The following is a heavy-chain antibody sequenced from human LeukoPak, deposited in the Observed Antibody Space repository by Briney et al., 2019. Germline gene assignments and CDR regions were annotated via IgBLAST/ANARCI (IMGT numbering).Heavy chain of an antibody. D-gene: IGHD5-18*01. CDR2: IYYSGST. V-gene: IGHV4-59*01. CDR1: GGSISSYY. Sequence: SETLSLTCTASGGSISSYYWSWIRQPPGMGLDWIGYIYYSGSTNYSPSLKSRVTISVDTCKNQFSLKLTSVTAADTAVYYCARVRVGYGGFDPWGEGTLVTVS. J-gene: IGHJ5*02. CDR3: ARVRVGYGGFDP.